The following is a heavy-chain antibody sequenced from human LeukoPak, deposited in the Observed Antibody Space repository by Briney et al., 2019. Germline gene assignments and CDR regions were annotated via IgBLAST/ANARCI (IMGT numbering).Heavy chain of an antibody. J-gene: IGHJ5*02. D-gene: IGHD5/OR15-5a*01. V-gene: IGHV1-69*05. CDR3: ARVPHRGLNWFDP. Sequence: ASVKVSCKATGGTFSSHAISWVRQAPGQGLEWMGGIIPIFGTANYVQKFQGRVTTTTDESTSTAYMELISLRSEDTAVYYCARVPHRGLNWFDPWGQGTLVTVSS. CDR2: IIPIFGTA. CDR1: GGTFSSHA.